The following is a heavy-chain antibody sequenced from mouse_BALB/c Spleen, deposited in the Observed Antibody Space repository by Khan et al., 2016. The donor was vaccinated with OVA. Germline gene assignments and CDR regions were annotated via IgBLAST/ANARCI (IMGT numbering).Heavy chain of an antibody. CDR3: ARSNGNDWFAY. CDR1: GYTLTNYG. CDR2: INTYNGEP. D-gene: IGHD2-1*01. J-gene: IGHJ3*01. Sequence: QIQLVQSGPELKKPGETVKISCKASGYTLTNYGMNWVKQAPGKGLKWMGWINTYNGEPTYAEDFKGRIAFSLETSASTAYLQIHTLKNEDTAKYFWARSNGNDWFAYWGQGTLVTVSA. V-gene: IGHV9-3-1*01.